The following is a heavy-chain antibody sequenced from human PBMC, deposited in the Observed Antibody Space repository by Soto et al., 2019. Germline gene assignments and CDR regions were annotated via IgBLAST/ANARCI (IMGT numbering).Heavy chain of an antibody. CDR2: IYYSGST. CDR3: ARAGWRPTAKDAFDI. CDR1: GGSISSGGYY. J-gene: IGHJ3*02. Sequence: QVQLQESGPGLVKPSQTLSLTCTVSGGSISSGGYYWSWIRQHPGKGLEWIGYIYYSGSTYYNPSLKSRVTISVDPPKNQLPLKLSSVTAADTAVYYCARAGWRPTAKDAFDIWGQGTMVTVSS. V-gene: IGHV4-31*03. D-gene: IGHD2-21*02.